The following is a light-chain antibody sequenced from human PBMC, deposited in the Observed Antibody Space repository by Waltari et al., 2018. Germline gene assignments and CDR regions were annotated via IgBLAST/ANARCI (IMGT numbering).Light chain of an antibody. Sequence: DIQMTQSPSPLSESVGDRVNITCRASQSITTYLNWYQQKPGKAPKLLIYDASSLQSGVPSRFSGSGSGTDFTLTISSLQPEDFATYYCQQSYSTLITFGPGTKEEIK. CDR2: DAS. V-gene: IGKV1-39*01. CDR3: QQSYSTLIT. J-gene: IGKJ3*01. CDR1: QSITTY.